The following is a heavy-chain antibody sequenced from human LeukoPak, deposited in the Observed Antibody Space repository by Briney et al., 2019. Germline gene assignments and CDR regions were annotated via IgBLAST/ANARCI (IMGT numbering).Heavy chain of an antibody. CDR3: AKFDNRIVGAASFNY. Sequence: PGGSLRLSCAASGFTFSSYGMHWVRQVPGKGLEWVAFIRFDGSNKYYADSVKGRLTISRDNSKNTLYLQMNSLRGEDTAVYYCAKFDNRIVGAASFNYWGQGTLVTVSS. V-gene: IGHV3-30*02. J-gene: IGHJ4*02. CDR2: IRFDGSNK. CDR1: GFTFSSYG. D-gene: IGHD1-26*01.